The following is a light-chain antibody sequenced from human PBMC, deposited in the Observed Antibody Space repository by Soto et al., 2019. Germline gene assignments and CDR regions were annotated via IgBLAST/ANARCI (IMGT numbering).Light chain of an antibody. J-gene: IGKJ3*01. V-gene: IGKV3-20*01. CDR1: QSVSSNY. CDR3: QKYGSAFT. Sequence: EIVLTQSPGTLSLSPGERATLSCRASQSVSSNYLAWYQHKPGQGPRLLIYAASSRATGIPDRFSGSGSGTDFTLTISRLEHEDFALYYCQKYGSAFTFGPGTKVEIK. CDR2: AAS.